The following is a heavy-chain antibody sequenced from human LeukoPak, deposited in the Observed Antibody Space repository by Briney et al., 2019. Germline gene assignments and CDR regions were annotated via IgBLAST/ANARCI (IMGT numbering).Heavy chain of an antibody. CDR1: GGSFSGYY. D-gene: IGHD6-13*01. Sequence: SETLSLTCAVYGGSFSGYYWSWIRQPAGKGLEWIGRIYTSGSTNYNPSLKSRVTMSVDTSKNQFSLKLSSVTAADTAVYYCARAHSSSWYGNWFDPWGQGTLVTVSS. CDR2: IYTSGST. CDR3: ARAHSSSWYGNWFDP. V-gene: IGHV4-59*10. J-gene: IGHJ5*02.